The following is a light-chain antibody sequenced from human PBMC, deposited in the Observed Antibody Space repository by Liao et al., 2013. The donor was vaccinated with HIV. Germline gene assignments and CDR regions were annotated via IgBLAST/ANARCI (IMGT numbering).Light chain of an antibody. J-gene: IGLJ1*01. Sequence: SSELTQPPSVSVSPGQTATITCSGDKLGDKYTSWYQQKPGQSPVLVLYQDDKRPSGIPERFAGSVSGNTATLTITGTQTTDEADYYCQTWDDNTFVFGTGTQVTVL. CDR1: KLGDKY. V-gene: IGLV3-1*01. CDR2: QDD. CDR3: QTWDDNTFV.